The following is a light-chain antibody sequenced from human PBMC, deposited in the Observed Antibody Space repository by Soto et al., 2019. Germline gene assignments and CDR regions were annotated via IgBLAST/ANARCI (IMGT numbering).Light chain of an antibody. CDR2: KAS. CDR3: QQYNSYPWT. CDR1: QSISSW. V-gene: IGKV1-5*03. J-gene: IGKJ1*01. Sequence: DIQMTQSPSTLSASVGDRVTITCRASQSISSWLAWYQQKPGKAPKLLIYKASSLEIGVPSRFNGSGSGTEFTLTISSLQPDDFATYYCQQYNSYPWTFGQGTKVEIK.